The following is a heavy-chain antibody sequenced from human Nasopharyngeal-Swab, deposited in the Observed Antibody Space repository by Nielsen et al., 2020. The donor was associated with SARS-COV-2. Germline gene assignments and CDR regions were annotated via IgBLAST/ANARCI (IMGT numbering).Heavy chain of an antibody. J-gene: IGHJ6*04. CDR2: ISTSGNTV. D-gene: IGHD2-2*01. V-gene: IGHV3-48*02. Sequence: VRQAPGKGLGWLSYISTSGNTVYYADSVKGRFTISRDNAENSLYLQMNSLRDEDTAVYYCARDRWSGGIVVVPAAKDVWGKGTTVTVSS. CDR3: ARDRWSGGIVVVPAAKDV.